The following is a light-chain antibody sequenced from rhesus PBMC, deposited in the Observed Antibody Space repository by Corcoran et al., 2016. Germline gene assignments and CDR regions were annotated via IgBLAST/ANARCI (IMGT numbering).Light chain of an antibody. Sequence: EIVLTQSPATLSLSPGERATLSCRASQSFSNNLDWYQQRPGQSPRLLIYDTSSRATGIPDRFSGSGAGTYCTLTVSRLEPEETGIFYCQQYSNWPTFGPGTKVEIK. V-gene: IGKV3-35*01. CDR1: QSFSNN. CDR2: DTS. J-gene: IGKJ2*01. CDR3: QQYSNWPT.